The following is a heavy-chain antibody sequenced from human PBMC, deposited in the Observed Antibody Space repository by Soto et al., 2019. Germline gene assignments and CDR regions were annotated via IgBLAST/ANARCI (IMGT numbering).Heavy chain of an antibody. J-gene: IGHJ1*01. Sequence: GGSLRLSCAASGFSFRNAWMNWVRQAPGRGLEWVGRIKSKSDGGTTDYAAPVKDRFTISRDDSQDTLYLQMNSLKIEDTALYYCTLTYHHGSESYYFQYWGQGTLVTVS. CDR2: IKSKSDGGTT. V-gene: IGHV3-15*07. CDR1: GFSFRNAW. CDR3: TLTYHHGSESYYFQY. D-gene: IGHD3-10*01.